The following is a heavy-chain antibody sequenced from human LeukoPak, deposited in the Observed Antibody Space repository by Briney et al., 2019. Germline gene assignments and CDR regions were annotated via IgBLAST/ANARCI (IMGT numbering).Heavy chain of an antibody. V-gene: IGHV3-23*01. CDR3: AKRGVVIRVILVGFHKEAYYFDS. J-gene: IGHJ4*02. CDR1: GITFSNYG. CDR2: ISDSGGRT. D-gene: IGHD3-22*01. Sequence: GGSLRLSCAVSGITFSNYGMSWVRQAPGKGLECGAGISDSGGRTKYEDSLKGRLTISRDNPKNTLYLQMHSLRAEDTAVYFCAKRGVVIRVILVGFHKEAYYFDSWGQGALVTVSS.